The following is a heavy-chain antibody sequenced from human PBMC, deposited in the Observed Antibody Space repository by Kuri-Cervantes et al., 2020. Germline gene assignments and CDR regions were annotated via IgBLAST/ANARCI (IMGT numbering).Heavy chain of an antibody. CDR1: GDSISSYY. J-gene: IGHJ5*02. V-gene: IGHV4-4*07. D-gene: IGHD5-24*01. Sequence: SETLSLTCTVSGDSISSYYWSWIRQPAGKGLEWIGRIYTTGSTNYNPSLKSRVTISADTSKNQLSLKLNSVTAADTAVYYCGRQKHGNGYNPWGQGTLVTVSS. CDR2: IYTTGST. CDR3: GRQKHGNGYNP.